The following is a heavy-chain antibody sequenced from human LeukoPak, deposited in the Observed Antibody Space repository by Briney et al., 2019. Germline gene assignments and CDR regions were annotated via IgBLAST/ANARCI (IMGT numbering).Heavy chain of an antibody. CDR3: AKDVSSTSRVSDN. J-gene: IGHJ4*02. D-gene: IGHD2-2*01. CDR2: ISGSGGST. Sequence: PGGSLRLSCAASGFTFRSYAMSWVRQAPGKGLEWVSTISGSGGSTYYADSVKGRFTISRDNSKNTLYLQMNSLRVEDTALYYCAKDVSSTSRVSDNWGQGTLVTVSS. V-gene: IGHV3-23*01. CDR1: GFTFRSYA.